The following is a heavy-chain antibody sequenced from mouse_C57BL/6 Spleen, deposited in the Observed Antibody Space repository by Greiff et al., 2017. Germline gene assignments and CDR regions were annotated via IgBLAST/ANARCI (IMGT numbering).Heavy chain of an antibody. Sequence: QVQLKQPGAELVRPGSSVKLSCKASGYTFTSYWMHWVKQRPIPGLEWIGNIDPSDSETHYNQKFKDKATLTVDKSSSTAYMQLSSLTSEDSAVYYCARGHDSSFAYWGQGTLVTVSA. CDR2: IDPSDSET. CDR3: ARGHDSSFAY. V-gene: IGHV1-52*01. J-gene: IGHJ3*01. CDR1: GYTFTSYW. D-gene: IGHD2-2*01.